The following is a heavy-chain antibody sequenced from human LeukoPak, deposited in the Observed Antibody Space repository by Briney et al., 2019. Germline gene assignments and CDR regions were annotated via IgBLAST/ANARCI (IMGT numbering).Heavy chain of an antibody. V-gene: IGHV4-4*02. CDR2: IYHSGST. CDR3: ARDQAYDSSGYS. CDR1: GGSISSSNW. D-gene: IGHD3-22*01. J-gene: IGHJ5*02. Sequence: SETPSLTCAVSGGSISSSNWWSWVRQPPGKGLEWIGEIYHSGSTNYNPSLKSRVTISVDKSKNQFSLKLSSVTAADTAVYYCARDQAYDSSGYSWGQGTLVTVSS.